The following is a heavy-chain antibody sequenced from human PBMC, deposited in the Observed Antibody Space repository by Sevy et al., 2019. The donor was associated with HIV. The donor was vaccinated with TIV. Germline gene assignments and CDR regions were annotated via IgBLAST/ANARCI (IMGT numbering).Heavy chain of an antibody. D-gene: IGHD6-13*01. CDR3: ARDSGYSINWYPAY. J-gene: IGHJ4*02. V-gene: IGHV3-30*03. Sequence: GGSLRLSCAASGFTFSSHGMHWVRQAPGKGLEWVAVMSYDGSYKSYGDSVTGRFTISRDDSKNTLYLQMNSLRPEDTAMYYCARDSGYSINWYPAYWGQGTLVTVSS. CDR1: GFTFSSHG. CDR2: MSYDGSYK.